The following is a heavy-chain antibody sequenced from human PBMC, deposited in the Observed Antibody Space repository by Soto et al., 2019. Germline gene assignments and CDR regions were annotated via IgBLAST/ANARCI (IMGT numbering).Heavy chain of an antibody. J-gene: IGHJ6*02. CDR3: ARRCTNGVCYMGDYYYGMDV. CDR2: IIPIFGTA. V-gene: IGHV1-69*13. D-gene: IGHD2-8*01. Sequence: SVKVSCKASGYTFTGYYMHWVRQAPGQGLEWMGGIIPIFGTANYAQKFQGRVTITADESTSTAYMELSSLRSEDTAVYYCARRCTNGVCYMGDYYYGMDVWGQGTTVTVSS. CDR1: GYTFTGYY.